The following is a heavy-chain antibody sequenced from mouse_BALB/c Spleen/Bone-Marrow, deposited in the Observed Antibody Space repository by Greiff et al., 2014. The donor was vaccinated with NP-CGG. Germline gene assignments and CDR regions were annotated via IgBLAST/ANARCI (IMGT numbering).Heavy chain of an antibody. D-gene: IGHD1-1*01. CDR2: IDPANGKT. CDR1: GFNIKDTY. Sequence: DVQLQESGAELVKPGASVKLSCTASGFNIKDTYMHWVKQRPEQGLEWIGRIDPANGKTKYDPKFQGKATITADTSSNTAYLQLSSLTSEDTAVCYCASYYYGSSGFAYWGQGTLVTVSA. J-gene: IGHJ3*01. V-gene: IGHV14-3*02. CDR3: ASYYYGSSGFAY.